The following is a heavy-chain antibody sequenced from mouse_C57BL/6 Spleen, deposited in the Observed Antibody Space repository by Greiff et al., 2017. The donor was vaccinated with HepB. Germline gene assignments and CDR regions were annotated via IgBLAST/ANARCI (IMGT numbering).Heavy chain of an antibody. Sequence: DVKLQESGAELVKPGASVKLSCTASGFNIKDYYMHWVKQRTEQGLEWIGRIDPEDGETKYAPKFQGKATITADTSSNTAYLQLSSLTSEDTAVYYCAFYYYGSSPYFDYWGQGTTLTVSS. V-gene: IGHV14-2*01. CDR1: GFNIKDYY. CDR3: AFYYYGSSPYFDY. J-gene: IGHJ2*01. CDR2: IDPEDGET. D-gene: IGHD1-1*01.